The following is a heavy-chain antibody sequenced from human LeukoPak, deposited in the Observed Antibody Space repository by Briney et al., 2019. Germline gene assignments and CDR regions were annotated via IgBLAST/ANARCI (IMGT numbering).Heavy chain of an antibody. CDR2: INPNSGGT. CDR1: GYTFTDYF. V-gene: IGHV1-2*02. D-gene: IGHD6-19*01. CDR3: ARDSSGWYRWFDP. Sequence: ASVKVSCKASGYTFTDYFMHWVRQAPGQGLEWMGWINPNSGGTNYAQKFQGRVTMTRDTSISTVYMELSRLKSDDTAMHYCARDSSGWYRWFDPWGQGTLVTVSS. J-gene: IGHJ5*02.